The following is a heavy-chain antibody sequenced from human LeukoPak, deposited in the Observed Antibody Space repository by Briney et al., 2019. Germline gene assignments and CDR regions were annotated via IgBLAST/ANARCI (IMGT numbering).Heavy chain of an antibody. V-gene: IGHV4-61*02. Sequence: SQTLSLTCTVSGGSISSGSYYWSWIRQPAGKGLEWIGRIYTSGSTNYNPSLKSRVTISVDTSKNQFSLKLSSVTAADTAVYYCARENYGDLLHWYFDLWGRGTLVTVSS. J-gene: IGHJ2*01. CDR2: IYTSGST. CDR1: GGSISSGSYY. CDR3: ARENYGDLLHWYFDL. D-gene: IGHD4-17*01.